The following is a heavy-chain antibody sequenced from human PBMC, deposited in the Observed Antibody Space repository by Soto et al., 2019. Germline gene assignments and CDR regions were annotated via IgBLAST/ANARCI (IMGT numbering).Heavy chain of an antibody. CDR2: IYYSGST. CDR1: GGSISSGGYY. CDR3: ARDSPLVVVAATKRYYYYGMDV. V-gene: IGHV4-31*03. J-gene: IGHJ6*02. Sequence: SETLSLTCTVSGGSISSGGYYWSWIRQHPGKGLEWIGYIYYSGSTYYNPSLKSRVTISVDTSKNQFSLKLSSVTAADTAVYYCARDSPLVVVAATKRYYYYGMDVWGQGTTVTVSS. D-gene: IGHD2-15*01.